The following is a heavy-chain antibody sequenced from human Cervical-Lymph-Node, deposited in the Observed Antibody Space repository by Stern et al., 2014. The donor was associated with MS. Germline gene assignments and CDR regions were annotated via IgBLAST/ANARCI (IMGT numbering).Heavy chain of an antibody. CDR1: GFTFSSYG. CDR3: AKEVALAFDI. D-gene: IGHD5-12*01. V-gene: IGHV3-30*18. J-gene: IGHJ3*02. CDR2: ISYDGSNK. Sequence: VQLVESGGGVVQPGRSLRLSCAASGFTFSSYGMHWVRQAPGKGLEWVAVISYDGSNKYYADSVKGRFTISRDNSKNTLYLQMNSLRAEDTAVYYCAKEVALAFDIWGQGTMVTVSS.